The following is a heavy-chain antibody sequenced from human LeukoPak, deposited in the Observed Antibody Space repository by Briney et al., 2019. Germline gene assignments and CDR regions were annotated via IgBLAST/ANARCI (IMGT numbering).Heavy chain of an antibody. V-gene: IGHV3-23*01. J-gene: IGHJ4*02. CDR1: GFTFSSYA. Sequence: GGSLRLSCAASGFTFSSYAMSWVRQAPGKGLEWVAAISGSGSSTYYADYVKGRLTISRANSKNTLYLQMNSLRAEATAVYYCAQDLHSYSSGWNTLDYWGQGTLVTVSS. CDR3: AQDLHSYSSGWNTLDY. CDR2: ISGSGSST. D-gene: IGHD6-19*01.